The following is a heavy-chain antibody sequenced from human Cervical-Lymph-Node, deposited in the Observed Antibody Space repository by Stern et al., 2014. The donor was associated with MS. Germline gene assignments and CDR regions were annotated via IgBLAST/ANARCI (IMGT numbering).Heavy chain of an antibody. Sequence: QVQLVESGGGVVQPGRSLRLSCAASGFVFRRYALPWVRQAPGTGLEWVALISYDGRDKYYTDSVKGRFTVSRDNSNNTVDLEMNSLRLEDTAVYYCAKGGSGSYLDWGQGSLVTVSS. D-gene: IGHD1-26*01. V-gene: IGHV3-30*04. CDR2: ISYDGRDK. J-gene: IGHJ4*02. CDR1: GFVFRRYA. CDR3: AKGGSGSYLD.